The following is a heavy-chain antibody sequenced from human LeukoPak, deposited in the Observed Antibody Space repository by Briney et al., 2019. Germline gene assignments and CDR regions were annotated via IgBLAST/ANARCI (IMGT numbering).Heavy chain of an antibody. D-gene: IGHD3-10*01. Sequence: GGSLRLSCAASGFTFSSYAMSWVRQAPGKGLEWVSAISGSGGSTYYADSVKGRFTISRDNSKNTLYLQMNSLRAEDTALYYCARGAHSGSFSSWFHPWGQGTLVTVSS. J-gene: IGHJ5*02. V-gene: IGHV3-23*01. CDR3: ARGAHSGSFSSWFHP. CDR1: GFTFSSYA. CDR2: ISGSGGST.